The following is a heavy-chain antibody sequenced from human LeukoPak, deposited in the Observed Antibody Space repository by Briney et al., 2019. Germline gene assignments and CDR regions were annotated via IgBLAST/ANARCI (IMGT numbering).Heavy chain of an antibody. V-gene: IGHV4-59*08. J-gene: IGHJ6*02. Sequence: SQTLSLTCTVPGYSINNYYWSWIRQPPGKGLECFAYASYSGTPDYNPSLKGRVTISLDTSRNQFSLQLSSVTAADTAQYYCARQKWDRLTYYYYGMDVWGQGTTVTVSS. CDR1: GYSINNYY. CDR3: ARQKWDRLTYYYYGMDV. D-gene: IGHD1-26*01. CDR2: ASYSGTP.